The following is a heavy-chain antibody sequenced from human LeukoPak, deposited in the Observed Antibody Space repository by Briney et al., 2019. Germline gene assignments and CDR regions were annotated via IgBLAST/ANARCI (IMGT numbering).Heavy chain of an antibody. Sequence: PSETLSLTCAVYGGSFSGYYWSWIRQPPGKGLEWIGEINHSGSTNYNPSLKSRVTISVDTSKNQFSLKLSSVTAADTAVYYCARGLPLFLEWSDYYYGMDVWGQGTTVTVSS. V-gene: IGHV4-34*01. CDR3: ARGLPLFLEWSDYYYGMDV. CDR2: INHSGST. CDR1: GGSFSGYY. J-gene: IGHJ6*02. D-gene: IGHD3-3*01.